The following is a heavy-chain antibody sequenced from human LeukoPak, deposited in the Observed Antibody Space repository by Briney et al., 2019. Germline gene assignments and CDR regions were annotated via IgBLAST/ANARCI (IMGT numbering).Heavy chain of an antibody. Sequence: SETLSLTCTVSGGSISSYYWSWIRQPPGKGLEWIGYIYYSGSTNYNPSLKSRVTISVDTSKNQFSLKLSSVTAADTAVYYCASSIHKLERGAFDIWGQGTMVTVSS. CDR2: IYYSGST. V-gene: IGHV4-59*01. J-gene: IGHJ3*02. CDR3: ASSIHKLERGAFDI. D-gene: IGHD1-1*01. CDR1: GGSISSYY.